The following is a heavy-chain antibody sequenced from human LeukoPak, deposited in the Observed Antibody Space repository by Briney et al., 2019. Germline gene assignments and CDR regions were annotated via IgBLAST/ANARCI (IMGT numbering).Heavy chain of an antibody. CDR2: ITSDTRTI. V-gene: IGHV3-48*01. CDR1: GFTFSVYS. D-gene: IGHD3-3*01. J-gene: IGHJ4*02. Sequence: GGSLRLSCAASGFTFSVYSMNWVRHAPGKGLEWISYITSDTRTIYYTGSVRGRFTISRDNAKNSLYLQLNNLRADDTAVYYCARSTEWYADYWGQGTLVTVSS. CDR3: ARSTEWYADY.